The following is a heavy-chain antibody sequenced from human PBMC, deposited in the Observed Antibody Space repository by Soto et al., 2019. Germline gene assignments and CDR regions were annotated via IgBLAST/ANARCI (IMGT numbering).Heavy chain of an antibody. D-gene: IGHD6-13*01. CDR1: GYTFTSYD. J-gene: IGHJ4*02. V-gene: IGHV1-8*01. CDR2: MNPNSGNT. CDR3: AREHSSSWRFDY. Sequence: ASVKVSCKASGYTFTSYDINRVRQATGQGLEWMGWMNPNSGNTGYAQKFQGRVTMTRNTSISTAYMELSSLRSEDTAVYYCAREHSSSWRFDYWGQGTLVTVSS.